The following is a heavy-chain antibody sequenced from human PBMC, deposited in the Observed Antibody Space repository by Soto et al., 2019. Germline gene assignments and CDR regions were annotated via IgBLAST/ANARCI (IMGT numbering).Heavy chain of an antibody. Sequence: SVKVSCKASGGTFSSYAISWVRQAPGQGLEWMGGIIPIFGTANYAQKFQGRVTITADKSTSTAYMELSSLRSEDTAVYYCASREPVDTAMVTKYFDYWGQGTRVTVSS. D-gene: IGHD5-18*01. V-gene: IGHV1-69*06. CDR1: GGTFSSYA. J-gene: IGHJ4*02. CDR3: ASREPVDTAMVTKYFDY. CDR2: IIPIFGTA.